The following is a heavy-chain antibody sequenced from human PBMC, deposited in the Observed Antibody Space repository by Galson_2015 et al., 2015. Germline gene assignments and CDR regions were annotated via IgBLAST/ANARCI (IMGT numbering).Heavy chain of an antibody. J-gene: IGHJ3*02. V-gene: IGHV4-30-4*01. CDR2: IYYXGST. D-gene: IGHD3-22*01. Sequence: TLSLACPVSGGSISSGDYYWSWIRQPPGKGLEWIGYIYYXGSTYYXXSLKSRVTISVDTSKNQFSLKLSSVTAADTAVYYCARSITMIVVVTHVFPPDAFDIWGQGTMVTVSS. CDR1: GGSISSGDYY. CDR3: ARSITMIVVVTHVFPPDAFDI.